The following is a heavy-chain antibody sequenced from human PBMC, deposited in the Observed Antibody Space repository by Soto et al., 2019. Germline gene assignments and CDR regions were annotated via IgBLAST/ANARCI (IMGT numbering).Heavy chain of an antibody. CDR1: GFTFSSYA. CDR2: ISYDGSNK. Sequence: PGGSLRLSCAASGFTFSSYAMHWVRQAPGKGLEWVAVISYDGSNKYYADSVKGRFTISRDNSKNTLYLQMNSLRAEDTAVYYCARDEGKAVARTLVDYWGQGTLVTVS. D-gene: IGHD6-19*01. J-gene: IGHJ4*02. CDR3: ARDEGKAVARTLVDY. V-gene: IGHV3-30-3*01.